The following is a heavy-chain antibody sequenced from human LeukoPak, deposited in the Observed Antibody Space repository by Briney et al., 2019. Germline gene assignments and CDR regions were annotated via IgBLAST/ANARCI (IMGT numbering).Heavy chain of an antibody. D-gene: IGHD2-2*01. J-gene: IGHJ4*02. CDR2: INHSGST. CDR3: ARGQYGDYSDY. CDR1: GGSFSGYY. Sequence: SETLSLTCAVYGGSFSGYYWSWIRQPPGKGLEWIEEINHSGSTNYNPSLKSRVTISVETSKNQFSLKLSSVTAADTPVYYCARGQYGDYSDYWGQGTLVTVSS. V-gene: IGHV4-34*01.